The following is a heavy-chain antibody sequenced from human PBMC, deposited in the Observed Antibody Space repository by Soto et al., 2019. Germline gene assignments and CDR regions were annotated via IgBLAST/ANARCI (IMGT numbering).Heavy chain of an antibody. CDR2: IIIIADTT. CDR1: GFTFDNYA. Sequence: EVQVLESGGGLVQTGGSLRLSCAASGFTFDNYAMGWVRQAPGKGLEWVSLIIIIADTTYYEDPVKGRFTISRDNSKNTLYLQMNSLRAEDTAIYYCARDNRGDFDYWGQGTLVTISS. V-gene: IGHV3-23*01. J-gene: IGHJ4*02. D-gene: IGHD3-16*01. CDR3: ARDNRGDFDY.